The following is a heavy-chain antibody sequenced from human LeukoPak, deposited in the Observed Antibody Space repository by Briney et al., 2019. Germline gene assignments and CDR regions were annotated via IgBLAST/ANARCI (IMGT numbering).Heavy chain of an antibody. Sequence: SETLSLTCTVSGGSISSGGYYWSWIRQPPGKGLEWIGEINHSGSTNYNPSLKSRVTISVDTSKNQFSLKLSSVTAADTAVYYCAARGYSGYDYGKKYYFDYWGQGTLVTVSS. D-gene: IGHD5-12*01. CDR2: INHSGST. CDR1: GGSISSGGYY. CDR3: AARGYSGYDYGKKYYFDY. V-gene: IGHV4-39*07. J-gene: IGHJ4*02.